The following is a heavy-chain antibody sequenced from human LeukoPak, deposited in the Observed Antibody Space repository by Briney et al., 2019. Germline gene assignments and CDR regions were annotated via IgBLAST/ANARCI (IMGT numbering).Heavy chain of an antibody. CDR1: GGTFSSYA. V-gene: IGHV1-69*13. CDR3: ARGGFEYSSSGGFVYYYGMDV. Sequence: SVKVSCKASGGTFSSYAISWVRQAPGQGLKWMGGIIPIFGTANYAQKFQGRVTITADESTSTAYMELSSLRSEDTAVYYCARGGFEYSSSGGFVYYYGMDVWGQGTTVTVSS. J-gene: IGHJ6*02. D-gene: IGHD6-6*01. CDR2: IIPIFGTA.